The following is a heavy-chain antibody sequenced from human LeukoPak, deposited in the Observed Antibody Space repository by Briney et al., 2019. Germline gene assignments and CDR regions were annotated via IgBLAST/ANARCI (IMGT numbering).Heavy chain of an antibody. CDR1: GFTFSIYG. CDR2: ISSSSSTI. CDR3: ARSGSGWSFDF. D-gene: IGHD6-19*01. J-gene: IGHJ4*02. V-gene: IGHV3-48*01. Sequence: GGSLRLSCAASGFTFSIYGMNWVRQAPGKWLEWVSCISSSSSTIYSADSVKGRFTISRDNAKNSLYLQLNSLRAEDTAVYYCARSGSGWSFDFWGQGTLVTVSS.